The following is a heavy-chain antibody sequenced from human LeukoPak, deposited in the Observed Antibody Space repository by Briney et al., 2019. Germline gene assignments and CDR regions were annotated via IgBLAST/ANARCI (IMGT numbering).Heavy chain of an antibody. CDR2: ISAYNGNT. J-gene: IGHJ5*02. D-gene: IGHD3-22*01. Sequence: ASVKVSCKASGYTFTSYGISWVRQAPGQGLEWMGWISAYNGNTNYAQKLQGRVTMTTDTSTSTAYMELRGLRSDDTAVYYCARDGYYDSSGYYLNWFDPWGQGTLVTVSS. V-gene: IGHV1-18*01. CDR1: GYTFTSYG. CDR3: ARDGYYDSSGYYLNWFDP.